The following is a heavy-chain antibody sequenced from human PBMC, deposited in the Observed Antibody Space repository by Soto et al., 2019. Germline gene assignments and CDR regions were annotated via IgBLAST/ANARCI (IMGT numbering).Heavy chain of an antibody. V-gene: IGHV3-74*01. CDR3: ARDTYYYDSSDHFSADAFDI. D-gene: IGHD3-22*01. Sequence: EVQLVESGGGLVQPGGSLRLSCAASGFTSSSYWIHRVRQAPGKGLVWVSRISNDGSSTNYADSVKGRFTISRDNAKNTVYLQMNSLRAEDTAVYYCARDTYYYDSSDHFSADAFDIWGQGTMVTVSS. J-gene: IGHJ3*02. CDR2: ISNDGSST. CDR1: GFTSSSYW.